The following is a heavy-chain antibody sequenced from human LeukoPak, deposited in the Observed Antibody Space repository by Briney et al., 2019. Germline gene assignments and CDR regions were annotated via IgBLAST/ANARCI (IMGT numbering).Heavy chain of an antibody. D-gene: IGHD5-24*01. V-gene: IGHV3-23*01. J-gene: IGHJ4*02. CDR1: GFTFSIHG. CDR2: IGPSGVIT. Sequence: GGTLTLSCAASGFTFSIHGMNWVRQAPGKVLEWVSGIGPSGVITYYADSVKGRFTISRDNYKSTVYLQMNSLRADDTAVYYCAKDDAWLQFDDWGQGTLVTVSS. CDR3: AKDDAWLQFDD.